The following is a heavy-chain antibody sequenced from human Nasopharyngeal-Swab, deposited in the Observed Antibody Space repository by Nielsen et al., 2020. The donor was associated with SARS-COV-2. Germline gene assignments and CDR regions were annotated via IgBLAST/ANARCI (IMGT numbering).Heavy chain of an antibody. J-gene: IGHJ4*02. D-gene: IGHD6-19*01. V-gene: IGHV3-30*19. CDR1: GFTFSSYG. CDR2: IWYDGSNK. CDR3: ARDRYSSGWYDNSFDY. Sequence: GESLKISCAASGFTFSSYGMHWVRQAPGKGLEWVAVIWYDGSNKYYADSVKGRFTISRDNSKNTLYLQMNSLRAEDTAVYYCARDRYSSGWYDNSFDYWGQGTLVTVSS.